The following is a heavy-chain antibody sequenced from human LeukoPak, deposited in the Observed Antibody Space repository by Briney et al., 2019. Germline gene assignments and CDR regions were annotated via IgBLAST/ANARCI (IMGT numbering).Heavy chain of an antibody. CDR3: ARDTLEYSNSPDALDI. CDR1: GFIFNAYE. CDR2: IGSSGSTV. J-gene: IGHJ3*02. V-gene: IGHV3-48*03. Sequence: PGGSLRLSCAASGFIFNAYEMNWVRQAPGKGLEWVSYIGSSGSTVYYADSVKGRFTISRDNAKNSLYMQMESLRDEDTAIYYCARDTLEYSNSPDALDIWGQGTMVTVSS. D-gene: IGHD4-23*01.